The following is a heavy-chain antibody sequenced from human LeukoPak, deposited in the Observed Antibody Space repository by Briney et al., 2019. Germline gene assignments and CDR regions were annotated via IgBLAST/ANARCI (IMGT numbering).Heavy chain of an antibody. CDR1: GFTFSSYS. CDR3: ARGYCTGNSCPIYYYGMDV. CDR2: ISARDNYI. D-gene: IGHD2-8*02. V-gene: IGHV3-21*04. Sequence: GGSLRLSCAASGFTFSSYSMNWVRQAPGKGLEWVSAISARDNYIYYADSVKGRFTIPRDNSNLYLQMDSLRAEDTALYYCARGYCTGNSCPIYYYGMDVWGQGTTVIVSS. J-gene: IGHJ6*02.